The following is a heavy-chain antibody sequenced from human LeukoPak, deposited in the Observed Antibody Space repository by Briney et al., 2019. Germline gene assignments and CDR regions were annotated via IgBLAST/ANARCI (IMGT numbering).Heavy chain of an antibody. J-gene: IGHJ4*02. V-gene: IGHV3-30*03. CDR1: GFTFSSYG. Sequence: PGGSLRLSCAASGFTFSSYGMHWVRQAPGKGLEWVAVISYDGNSKYYADSVKGRFTISRDNSKNTLFLQLNSLRAEDTAVYYCAGYTTSRTKKYYFDYWGQGTLVTVSS. D-gene: IGHD6-13*01. CDR2: ISYDGNSK. CDR3: AGYTTSRTKKYYFDY.